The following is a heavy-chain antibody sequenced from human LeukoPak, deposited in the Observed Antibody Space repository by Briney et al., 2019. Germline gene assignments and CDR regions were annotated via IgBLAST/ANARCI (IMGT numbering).Heavy chain of an antibody. Sequence: ASVKVSCKASGYTFTSYYLHWVRQAPGQGLEWMGMINPSGGYTNYAQKFQGRVSVTSDPSTTTVSMELSSLRSEDTAVYFCARDILGRSNGGSNYFGTEVWGQGTTVTVSS. V-gene: IGHV1-46*01. CDR2: INPSGGYT. CDR3: ARDILGRSNGGSNYFGTEV. CDR1: GYTFTSYY. D-gene: IGHD2-15*01. J-gene: IGHJ6*02.